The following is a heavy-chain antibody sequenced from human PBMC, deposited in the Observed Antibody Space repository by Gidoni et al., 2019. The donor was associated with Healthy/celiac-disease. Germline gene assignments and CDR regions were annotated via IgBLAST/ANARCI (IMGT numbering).Heavy chain of an antibody. CDR2: IYTSGST. J-gene: IGHJ5*02. CDR1: GGSISSGSYY. V-gene: IGHV4-61*02. CDR3: ARDGGELPPGGFDR. Sequence: QVQLQESGPGLVKPSQTLSRTCTVSGGSISSGSYYWSWIRQPAGKGLEWIGRIYTSGSTNYNPSLKSRVTISVDTSKNQFSLELSSVTAADTAVYYCARDGGELPPGGFDRWGQGTLVTVSS. D-gene: IGHD1-26*01.